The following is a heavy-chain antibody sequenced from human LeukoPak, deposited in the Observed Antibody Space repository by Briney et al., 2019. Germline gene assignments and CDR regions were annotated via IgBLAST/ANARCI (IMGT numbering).Heavy chain of an antibody. J-gene: IGHJ3*02. CDR1: GGSISSYY. V-gene: IGHV4-59*08. CDR2: IYYSGST. D-gene: IGHD3-16*01. CDR3: ARLRLGVGSDFDI. Sequence: PSETLSLTCTVSGGSISSYYWSWIRQPPGNGLEWIGYIYYSGSTNYNPSLKSRVTISVDTSKNQFSLKLSSVTAADTAVYYCARLRLGVGSDFDIWGQGTMVAVSS.